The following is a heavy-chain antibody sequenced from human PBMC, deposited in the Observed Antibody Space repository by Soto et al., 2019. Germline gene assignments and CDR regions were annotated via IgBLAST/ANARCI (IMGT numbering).Heavy chain of an antibody. J-gene: IGHJ4*02. CDR3: ARIEMASIK. V-gene: IGHV4-31*03. Sequence: SSETLSLTCSVSGASIRSGGYYWIWLRQSPGKGLEWIGHIYYTGSTFYSPSLKSRLTISLDTSKNQFSLDLRSVTAADTAMYYCARIEMASIKWGRGTLVTVSS. CDR2: IYYTGST. CDR1: GASIRSGGYY.